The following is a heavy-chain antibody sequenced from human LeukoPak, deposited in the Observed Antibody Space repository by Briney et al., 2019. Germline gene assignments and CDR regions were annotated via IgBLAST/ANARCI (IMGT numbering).Heavy chain of an antibody. CDR3: ASRDRGYYYGMDV. CDR2: IHSGGST. J-gene: IGHJ6*02. D-gene: IGHD3-10*01. CDR1: GFTVSSNY. Sequence: GGSLRLSCAASGFTVSSNYMSWVRQAPGKGLEWVPVIHSGGSTYYADSVRGRFTISRDNSKNTLYLQMNSLRAEDTAVYYCASRDRGYYYGMDVWGQGTTVTVSS. V-gene: IGHV3-66*01.